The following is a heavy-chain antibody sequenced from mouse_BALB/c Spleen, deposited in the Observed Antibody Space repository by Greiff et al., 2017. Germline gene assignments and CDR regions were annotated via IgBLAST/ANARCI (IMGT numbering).Heavy chain of an antibody. CDR2: IWAGGST. D-gene: IGHD2-4*01. CDR1: GFSLTSYG. CDR3: ARGGDYDGDYAMDY. V-gene: IGHV2-9*02. J-gene: IGHJ4*01. Sequence: VKVVESGPGLVAPSQSLSITCTVSGFSLTSYGVHWVRQPPGKGLEWLGVIWAGGSTNYNSALMSRLSISKDNSKSQVFLKMNSLQTDDTAMYYCARGGDYDGDYAMDYWGQGTSVTVSS.